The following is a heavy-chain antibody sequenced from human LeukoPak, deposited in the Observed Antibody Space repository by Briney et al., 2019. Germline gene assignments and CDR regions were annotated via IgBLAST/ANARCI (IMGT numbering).Heavy chain of an antibody. CDR1: GFTFSSYS. CDR2: ISSSSSYI. V-gene: IGHV3-21*01. D-gene: IGHD5-24*01. Sequence: GGSLRLSCAASGFTFSSYSMNWVRQAAGNGLEWVSSISSSSSYIYYADSVKGRFTISRDNAKNSLYLQMNSLRAEDTAVYYCARLTALQSFLDYWGQGTLVTVSS. J-gene: IGHJ4*02. CDR3: ARLTALQSFLDY.